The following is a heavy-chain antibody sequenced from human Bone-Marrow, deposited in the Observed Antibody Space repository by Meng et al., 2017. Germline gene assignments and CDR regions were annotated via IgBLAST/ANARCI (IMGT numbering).Heavy chain of an antibody. CDR1: CYTFTSYG. CDR2: ISAYNGNT. J-gene: IGHJ4*02. D-gene: IGHD1-26*01. V-gene: IGHV1-18*01. CDR3: VKEWELGSFDY. Sequence: QARRGASGSAWKMPGAYVKVSFKVSCYTFTSYGISWWRRAPGQGLEWMGWISAYNGNTNYAQKLQGRVTMTTDTSTSTAYMELRSLRSDDTAVYYCVKEWELGSFDYWGQGTLVTVSS.